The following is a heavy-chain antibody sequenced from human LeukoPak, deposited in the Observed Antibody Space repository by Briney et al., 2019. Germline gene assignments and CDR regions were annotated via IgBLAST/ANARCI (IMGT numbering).Heavy chain of an antibody. CDR1: GFDFSTYA. Sequence: GGSLRLSCAASGFDFSTYAINWVRQAPGKGLEWVSSISTMSNYIFYGDSVKGRFTISRDDAKNSVYLQMNSLRPEDTAVYYCSRDRLGGLDLWGQGTLVTVSS. J-gene: IGHJ5*02. D-gene: IGHD5-12*01. CDR3: SRDRLGGLDL. CDR2: ISTMSNYI. V-gene: IGHV3-21*01.